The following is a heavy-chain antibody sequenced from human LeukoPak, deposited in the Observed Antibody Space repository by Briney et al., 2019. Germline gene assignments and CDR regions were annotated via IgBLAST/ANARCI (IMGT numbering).Heavy chain of an antibody. Sequence: PSETLSLTCTVSSGSISSSSYYWGWIRQPPGKGLEWIGSIYYSGSTYYNPSLKSRVTISVDTSKNQFSLKLSSVTAADTAVYYCAGEGYCSSTSCHGDPHWFDPWGQGTLVTVSS. V-gene: IGHV4-39*07. CDR1: SGSISSSSYY. CDR3: AGEGYCSSTSCHGDPHWFDP. J-gene: IGHJ5*02. D-gene: IGHD2-2*01. CDR2: IYYSGST.